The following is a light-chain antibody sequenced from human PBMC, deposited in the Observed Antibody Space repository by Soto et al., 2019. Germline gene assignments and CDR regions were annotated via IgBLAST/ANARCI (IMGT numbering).Light chain of an antibody. CDR1: KNDIGVYDF. J-gene: IGLJ7*01. Sequence: QSALTQPSSASGSPGQSVTISCTGTKNDIGVYDFVSWYQHHPGKAPRLIIYEVVQRPSGVPDRFSGSKSGNTASLTVSGLQAADEADYFCKSYAGSNTYVFGSGTQLIVL. CDR3: KSYAGSNTYV. V-gene: IGLV2-8*01. CDR2: EVV.